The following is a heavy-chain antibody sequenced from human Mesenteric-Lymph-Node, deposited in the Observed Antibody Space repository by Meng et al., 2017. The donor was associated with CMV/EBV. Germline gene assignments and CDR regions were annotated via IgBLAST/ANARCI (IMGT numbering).Heavy chain of an antibody. CDR2: ISGSGGST. V-gene: IGHV3-23*01. CDR1: GFTFSSYA. D-gene: IGHD2-2*01. Sequence: GGSLRLSCAASGFTFSSYAMSWVRQAPGKGLEWVSAISGSGGSTYYADSVKGRFTISRDNAKNTLYLQMNSLRAEDTAVYYCARDLVPAAMYHYYYYGMDVWGQGTTVTVSS. J-gene: IGHJ6*02. CDR3: ARDLVPAAMYHYYYYGMDV.